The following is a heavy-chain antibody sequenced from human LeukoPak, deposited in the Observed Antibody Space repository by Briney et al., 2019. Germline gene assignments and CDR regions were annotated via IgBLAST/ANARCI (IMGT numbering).Heavy chain of an antibody. CDR3: ARDPLPDHCSGGSCYSVNWFDP. Sequence: GGSLRLSCAASGFTFSSYSMNWVRQAPGKGLEWVSSISSSSSYIYYADSVKGRFTISRDNAKNSLYLQMNSLRAEDTAVYYCARDPLPDHCSGGSCYSVNWFDPWAREPWSPSPQ. J-gene: IGHJ5*02. D-gene: IGHD2-15*01. V-gene: IGHV3-21*01. CDR2: ISSSSSYI. CDR1: GFTFSSYS.